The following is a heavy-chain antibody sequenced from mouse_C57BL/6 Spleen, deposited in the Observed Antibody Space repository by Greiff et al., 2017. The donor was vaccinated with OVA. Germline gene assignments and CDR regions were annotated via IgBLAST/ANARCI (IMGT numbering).Heavy chain of an antibody. CDR1: GFNIKDDY. CDR2: IDPENGDT. Sequence: VQLQQSGAELVRPGASVKLSCTASGFNIKDDYMHWVKQRPEQGLEWIGWIDPENGDTEYASKFQGKATITADTSSNTAYLQLSSLTSEDTAVYYCTTSGDYYGSSNYFDYWGQGTTLTVSS. CDR3: TTSGDYYGSSNYFDY. D-gene: IGHD1-1*01. V-gene: IGHV14-4*01. J-gene: IGHJ2*01.